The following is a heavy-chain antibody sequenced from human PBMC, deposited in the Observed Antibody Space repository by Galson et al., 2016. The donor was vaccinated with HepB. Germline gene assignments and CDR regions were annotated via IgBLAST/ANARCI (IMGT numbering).Heavy chain of an antibody. D-gene: IGHD4-23*01. V-gene: IGHV6-1*01. CDR2: TYYRSKWYN. CDR3: ARVEGPSNSNGMDV. CDR1: GDSVSSKSAA. Sequence: CAISGDSVSSKSAAWNWIRQSPSRGLEWLGRTYYRSKWYNDYGASVKSRISINADTSKNQFSLQLNSVTPEDSAVYFCARVEGPSNSNGMDVWGQGTTVTVSS. J-gene: IGHJ6*02.